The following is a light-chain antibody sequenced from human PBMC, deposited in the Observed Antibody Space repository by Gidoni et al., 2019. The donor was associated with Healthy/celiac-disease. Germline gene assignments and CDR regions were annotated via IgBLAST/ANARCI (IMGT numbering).Light chain of an antibody. CDR3: QQSYSTPRT. CDR1: QSISSY. CDR2: AAS. J-gene: IGKJ1*01. V-gene: IGKV1-39*01. Sequence: DIQMTQSPSSLSASVGDRVTITCRASQSISSYLHWYQQKPGKAPKLLIYAASSLQSGVPSRFSGSGSGTDFTLTISSLQPEDLAIYYCQQSYSTPRTFXQXTKVEIK.